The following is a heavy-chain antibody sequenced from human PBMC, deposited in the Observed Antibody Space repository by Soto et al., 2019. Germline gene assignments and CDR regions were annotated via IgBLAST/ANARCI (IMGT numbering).Heavy chain of an antibody. J-gene: IGHJ4*02. V-gene: IGHV3-23*01. CDR2: ISGIGVTT. CDR1: GFTFSSYA. CDR3: ATSREWLRFIEY. D-gene: IGHD5-12*01. Sequence: GGSLRLSCAASGFTFSSYAMSWVRLAPGKGLEWVSGISGIGVTTYYADSVKGRFTISRDNSKNTLYLQMNSLRAEDTAIYYCATSREWLRFIEYWGQGALVTVSS.